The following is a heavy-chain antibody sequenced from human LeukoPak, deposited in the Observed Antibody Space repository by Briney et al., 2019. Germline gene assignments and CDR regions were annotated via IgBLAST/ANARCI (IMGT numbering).Heavy chain of an antibody. CDR1: GGSISSYY. CDR3: AREGHNWNDFDY. Sequence: SETLSLTYTVSGGSISSYYWSWIRQPPGKGLEWIGYIYYSGSTNYNPSLKSRVTISVDTSKNQFSLKLSSVTAADTAVYYCAREGHNWNDFDYWGQGTLVTASS. CDR2: IYYSGST. V-gene: IGHV4-59*01. D-gene: IGHD1-20*01. J-gene: IGHJ4*02.